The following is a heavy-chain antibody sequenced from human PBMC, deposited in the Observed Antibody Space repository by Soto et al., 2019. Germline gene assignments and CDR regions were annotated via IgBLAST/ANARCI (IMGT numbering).Heavy chain of an antibody. CDR2: IRSKAYGGTT. CDR1: GFTFGDYA. CDR3: TREDSYGYSYYYYYGMDV. V-gene: IGHV3-49*03. Sequence: SLRLSCTASGFTFGDYAMSWFRQAPGKGLEWVGFIRSKAYGGTTEYAASVKGRFTISRDDSKSIAYLQMNSLKTEDTAVYYCTREDSYGYSYYYYYGMDVWGQGTTVTVSS. J-gene: IGHJ6*02. D-gene: IGHD5-18*01.